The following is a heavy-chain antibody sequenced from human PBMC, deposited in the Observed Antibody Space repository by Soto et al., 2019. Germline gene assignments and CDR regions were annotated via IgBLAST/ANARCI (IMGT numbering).Heavy chain of an antibody. J-gene: IGHJ4*02. Sequence: ASVKVSCKASGYTFTSYGISWVRQAPGQGLEWMGWISAYNGNTNYAQKLQGRVTMTTDTSTSTAYMELRSLRSDDTAVYYCARDLPVVGATSFISGIDYWGQGTQVTGSS. CDR3: ARDLPVVGATSFISGIDY. CDR1: GYTFTSYG. V-gene: IGHV1-18*01. D-gene: IGHD1-26*01. CDR2: ISAYNGNT.